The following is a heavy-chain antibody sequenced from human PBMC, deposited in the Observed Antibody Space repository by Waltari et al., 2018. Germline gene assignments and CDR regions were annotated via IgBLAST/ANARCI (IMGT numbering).Heavy chain of an antibody. Sequence: QVQLVQSGAEVKKPGASVKVSCKASGYTFTGYYMHWVRQAPGQGLEWMGRINPKRGGTNYAQKFQGRVTMTRDTSISTAYMELSRLRSDDTAVDYCARDLLAIVRDSSEMDYFDYWGQGTLVTVSS. J-gene: IGHJ4*02. V-gene: IGHV1-2*06. CDR2: INPKRGGT. D-gene: IGHD3-22*01. CDR3: ARDLLAIVRDSSEMDYFDY. CDR1: GYTFTGYY.